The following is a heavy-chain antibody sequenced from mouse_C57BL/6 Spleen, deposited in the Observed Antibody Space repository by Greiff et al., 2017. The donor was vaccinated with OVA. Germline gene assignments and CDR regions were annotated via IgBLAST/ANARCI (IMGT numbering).Heavy chain of an antibody. CDR1: GFTFSDYG. CDR3: ARPTHYGNSVAY. D-gene: IGHD2-1*01. Sequence: EVNLVESGGGLVKPGGSLKLSCAASGFTFSDYGMHWVRQAPEKGLEWVAYISSGSSTIYYADTVKGRFTISRDNAKNTLFLQMTSLRSEDTAMYYCARPTHYGNSVAYWGQGTLVTVSA. V-gene: IGHV5-17*01. CDR2: ISSGSSTI. J-gene: IGHJ3*01.